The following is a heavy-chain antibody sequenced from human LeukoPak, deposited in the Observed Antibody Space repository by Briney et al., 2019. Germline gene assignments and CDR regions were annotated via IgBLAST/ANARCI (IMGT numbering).Heavy chain of an antibody. CDR2: IIPIFGTA. CDR3: ARGLGYCSSTSCPQDY. Sequence: ASVKVSCKASGGTFSSYAISWVRQAPGQGLEWMGGIIPIFGTANYAQKFQGRVTITTDESTSTAYMELSSLRSEDTAVYYCARGLGYCSSTSCPQDYWGQETLVTVSS. V-gene: IGHV1-69*05. D-gene: IGHD2-2*01. CDR1: GGTFSSYA. J-gene: IGHJ4*02.